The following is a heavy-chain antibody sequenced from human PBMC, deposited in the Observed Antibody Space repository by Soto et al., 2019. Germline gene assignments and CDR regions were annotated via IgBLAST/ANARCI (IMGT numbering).Heavy chain of an antibody. V-gene: IGHV3-33*01. CDR2: IWSDGSNK. CDR3: ASRSPALDY. J-gene: IGHJ4*02. D-gene: IGHD2-2*01. CDR1: GFTFSSYG. Sequence: QVQLVESGGGVVQPGRSLRLSFEASGFTFSSYGMHWVRQAPGKGLEWVAVIWSDGSNKYYADSVKGRFTISRDNSKNTLYLQMNSLRAEDTALYYCASRSPALDYWGQGTLVTVSS.